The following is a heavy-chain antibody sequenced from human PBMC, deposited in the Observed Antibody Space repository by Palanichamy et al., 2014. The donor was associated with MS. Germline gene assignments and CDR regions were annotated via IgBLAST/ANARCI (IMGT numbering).Heavy chain of an antibody. V-gene: IGHV4-38-2*01. CDR1: GYSISSGYY. CDR3: ARRALNWYFDP. Sequence: QVQLQESGPGLVKSSETLSLTCAVSGYSISSGYYWGWIRQPPGKGLEWIGSIYYSGITYYNPSLKSRVIISVDTSKNQFSLRLRSVTAADTAVYYCARRALNWYFDPWGRGTLVTVSS. CDR2: IYYSGIT. J-gene: IGHJ2*01.